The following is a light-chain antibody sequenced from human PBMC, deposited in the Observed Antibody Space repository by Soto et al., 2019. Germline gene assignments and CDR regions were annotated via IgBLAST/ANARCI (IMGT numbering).Light chain of an antibody. CDR3: CSYAGGSTFAV. Sequence: QSALTQPASVSGSPGQSITISCTGTSDSVGGYNLVCWYQQHPGKAPKLMLCEDSKRPSGVSSRFSGSKSGNTATLTISGLQAEDEADYYCCSYAGGSTFAVFGGGTKVTDL. CDR1: SDSVGGYNL. CDR2: EDS. V-gene: IGLV2-23*02. J-gene: IGLJ3*02.